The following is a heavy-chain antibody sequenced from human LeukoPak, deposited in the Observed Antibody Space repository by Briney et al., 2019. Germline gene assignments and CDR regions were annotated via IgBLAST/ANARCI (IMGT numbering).Heavy chain of an antibody. J-gene: IGHJ5*02. D-gene: IGHD6-13*01. CDR3: ARWVASPGTGWLYP. CDR2: MNPNNGDT. CDR1: AYTXTDYY. Sequence: ASVKVSCKASAYTXTDYYVHRVRQAPGQGLEWMGWMNPNNGDTNYAQKFQGRVIMTRDTSISTAYMELNSLRFDDTAVYYCARWVASPGTGWLYPWGQGTLVTVSS. V-gene: IGHV1-2*02.